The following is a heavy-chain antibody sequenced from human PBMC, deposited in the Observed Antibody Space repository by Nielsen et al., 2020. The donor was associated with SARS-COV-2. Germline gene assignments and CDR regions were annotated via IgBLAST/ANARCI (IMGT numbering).Heavy chain of an antibody. CDR2: IWYDGSNK. V-gene: IGHV3-33*01. D-gene: IGHD3-3*01. Sequence: GESLKISCAASGFTFSSYGMHWVRQAPGKGLEWVAVIWYDGSNKYYADSVKGRFTISRDNSKNTLYLQMNSLRAEDTAVYYCARDPGYDFWSGYFYGMDVWGQGTTVTVSS. CDR1: GFTFSSYG. J-gene: IGHJ6*02. CDR3: ARDPGYDFWSGYFYGMDV.